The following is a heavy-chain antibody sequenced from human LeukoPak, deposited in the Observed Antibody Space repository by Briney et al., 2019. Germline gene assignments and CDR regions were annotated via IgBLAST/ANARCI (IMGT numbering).Heavy chain of an antibody. J-gene: IGHJ4*02. Sequence: ASVKVSCKASGYTFTGYHIHWVRQAPGQGLEWMGWINPNSGGTNYAQKFQGRVTMTRDTSISTAYMELSRLRSDDTAVYYCAREDCSSTSCHGGFDYWGQGTLVTVX. CDR1: GYTFTGYH. CDR3: AREDCSSTSCHGGFDY. V-gene: IGHV1-2*02. D-gene: IGHD2-2*01. CDR2: INPNSGGT.